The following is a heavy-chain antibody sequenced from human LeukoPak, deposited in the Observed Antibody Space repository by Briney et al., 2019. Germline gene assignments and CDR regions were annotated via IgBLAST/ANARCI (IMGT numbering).Heavy chain of an antibody. CDR2: IYYSGST. V-gene: IGHV4-31*03. Sequence: SQTLSLTCTVSGGSISSGGYYWSWIRQHPGKGLEWIGYIYYSGSTYYNPSLKSRVTISVDTSKNQFSLKLSSVTAADTAVYYCARGKRYYDFWSGFYFDYWGQGTLVTVSS. D-gene: IGHD3-3*01. J-gene: IGHJ4*02. CDR1: GGSISSGGYY. CDR3: ARGKRYYDFWSGFYFDY.